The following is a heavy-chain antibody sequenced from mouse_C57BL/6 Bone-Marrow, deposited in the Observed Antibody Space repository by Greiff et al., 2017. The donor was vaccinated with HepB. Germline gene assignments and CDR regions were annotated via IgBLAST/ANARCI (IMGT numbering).Heavy chain of an antibody. CDR1: GFTFSDYY. CDR3: ARPPYGNYPMDY. Sequence: EVKLMESGGGLVQPGGSLKLSCAASGFTFSDYYMYWVRQTPEKRLEWVAYISNGGGSTYYPDTVKGRFTISRDNAKNTLYLQMSRLKSEDTAMYYCARPPYGNYPMDYWGQGTSVTVSS. D-gene: IGHD2-1*01. J-gene: IGHJ4*01. V-gene: IGHV5-12*01. CDR2: ISNGGGST.